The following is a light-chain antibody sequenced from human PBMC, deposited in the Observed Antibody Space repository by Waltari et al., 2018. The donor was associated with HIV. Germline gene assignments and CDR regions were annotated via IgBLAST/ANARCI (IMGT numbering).Light chain of an antibody. V-gene: IGLV3-1*01. CDR3: QAWDSNTGV. J-gene: IGLJ3*02. CDR2: QDS. CDR1: KLGAKY. Sequence: SYELTQPPSVSVSPGQTASITCSGDKLGAKYACWYQQRPGQSPVLVIYQDSKRPSGRSERFAGSNSGNTGTLTISGTQAMDEADHYCQAWDSNTGVFGGGTKLTVL.